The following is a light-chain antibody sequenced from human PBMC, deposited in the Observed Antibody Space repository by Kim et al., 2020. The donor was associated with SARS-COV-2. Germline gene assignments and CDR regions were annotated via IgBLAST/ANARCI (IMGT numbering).Light chain of an antibody. CDR1: QGVSNS. CDR2: GAS. V-gene: IGKV1-NL1*01. Sequence: DIQMTQSPSSLSASVGDTVTITCRASQGVSNSLAWYQNKPGKAPKLLVYGASRLQSGVPSRFSGSGSGTDYTLTISSLQPEDLGTFYCQQSYGFPWTFGQGTKVDIK. J-gene: IGKJ1*01. CDR3: QQSYGFPWT.